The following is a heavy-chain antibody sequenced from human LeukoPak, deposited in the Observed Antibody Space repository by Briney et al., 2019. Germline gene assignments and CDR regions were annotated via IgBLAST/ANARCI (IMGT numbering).Heavy chain of an antibody. CDR2: IYYSGST. J-gene: IGHJ3*02. CDR1: GGSISSGGYY. CDR3: ARTPRFCSGCEGVFDI. D-gene: IGHD3-3*01. V-gene: IGHV4-31*03. Sequence: SETLSLTCTVPGGSISSGGYYWSWIRQHPGKGLECIGYIYYSGSTYYNPSLKSRVTISIDTSKNQFSLELSSVTAADTAVYDCARTPRFCSGCEGVFDIWGQGTMVTVSS.